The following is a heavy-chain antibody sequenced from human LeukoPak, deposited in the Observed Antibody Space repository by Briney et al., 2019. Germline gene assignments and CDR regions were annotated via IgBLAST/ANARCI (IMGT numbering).Heavy chain of an antibody. J-gene: IGHJ6*03. V-gene: IGHV3-7*01. CDR2: IKQDGSEK. CDR1: GFTSSSYW. Sequence: PGGSLRLSCAASGFTSSSYWMSWVRQAPGKGLEWVANIKQDGSEKYYVDSVKGRFTISRDNAKNSLYLQMNSLRAEDTAVYYCARDGGYGSGMVYYMDVWGKGTTVTVSS. CDR3: ARDGGYGSGMVYYMDV. D-gene: IGHD3-10*01.